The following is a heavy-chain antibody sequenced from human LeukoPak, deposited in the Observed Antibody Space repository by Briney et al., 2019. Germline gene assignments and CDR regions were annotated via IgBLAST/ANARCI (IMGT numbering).Heavy chain of an antibody. CDR3: AKGPYGSGSYSSYFDY. J-gene: IGHJ4*02. CDR2: ISGSGGST. V-gene: IGHV3-23*01. Sequence: GGSPRLSCAASGFTFSTYGMSWVRQAPGKGLEWVSAISGSGGSTYYADSVKGRFTISRDNSKNTLYLQMNSLRAEDTAVYYCAKGPYGSGSYSSYFDYWGQGTLVTVSS. D-gene: IGHD3-10*01. CDR1: GFTFSTYG.